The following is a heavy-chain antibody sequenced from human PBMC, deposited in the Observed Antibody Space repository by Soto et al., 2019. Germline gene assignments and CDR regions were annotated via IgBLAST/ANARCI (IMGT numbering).Heavy chain of an antibody. Sequence: GGSLILSCAASGFSFSSNCINWVRPAPGKGLEWVSIIHNGGETYYADSVKDRFTVSRDNSKNTVFLQMNSLRAEDTAVYYCARDSWSQYWGQGTLVTVSS. CDR1: GFSFSSNC. CDR2: IHNGGET. D-gene: IGHD2-15*01. V-gene: IGHV3-66*01. CDR3: ARDSWSQY. J-gene: IGHJ1*01.